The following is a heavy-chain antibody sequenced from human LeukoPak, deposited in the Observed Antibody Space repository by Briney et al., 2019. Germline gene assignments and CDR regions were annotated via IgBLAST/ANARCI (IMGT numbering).Heavy chain of an antibody. V-gene: IGHV1-2*02. CDR1: GYTFTGYY. Sequence: ASVTVSCKASGYTFTGYYIHWVRQAPGQGVEWMGWSNPNSGGTNYAQRFQGRVTMTRDTSISTPYMEVSRLGSDDTAVYYCARATRGFGEHVGDCWGQGTLVTVSS. D-gene: IGHD3-10*01. J-gene: IGHJ4*02. CDR3: ARATRGFGEHVGDC. CDR2: SNPNSGGT.